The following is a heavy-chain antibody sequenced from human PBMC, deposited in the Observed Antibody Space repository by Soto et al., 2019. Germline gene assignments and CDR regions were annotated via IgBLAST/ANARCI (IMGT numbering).Heavy chain of an antibody. CDR2: ISGSGGST. CDR3: AKDRTIVVVPAATIYAFDI. V-gene: IGHV3-23*01. Sequence: EVQLLESGGGLVQPGGSLRLSCAASGFTFSSYAMSWVRQAPGKGLEWVSAISGSGGSTYYADSVKGRFTISRDNSKNTLYLQINSLRAEDTAVYYCAKDRTIVVVPAATIYAFDIWGQGTMVTVSS. D-gene: IGHD2-2*01. J-gene: IGHJ3*02. CDR1: GFTFSSYA.